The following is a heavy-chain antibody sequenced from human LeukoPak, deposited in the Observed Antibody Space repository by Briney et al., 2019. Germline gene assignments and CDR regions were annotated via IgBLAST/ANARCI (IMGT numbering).Heavy chain of an antibody. CDR2: IYHSGST. J-gene: IGHJ5*02. D-gene: IGHD3-3*02. CDR1: GGSISSSNW. CDR3: ARDRAFLS. Sequence: SETLSLTCVVSGGSISSSNWWSWVRQPPGKGLEWIGEIYHSGSTVYNPSLKSRVTISIDESKNQFSLKLNSVTAADTAVYYCARDRAFLSWGQGTLVTVSS. V-gene: IGHV4-4*02.